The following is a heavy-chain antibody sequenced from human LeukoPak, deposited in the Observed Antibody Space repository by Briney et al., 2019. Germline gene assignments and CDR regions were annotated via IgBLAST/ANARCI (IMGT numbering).Heavy chain of an antibody. CDR2: ISGDGGST. J-gene: IGHJ6*02. CDR1: GFTFDDYA. V-gene: IGHV3-43*02. Sequence: PGGSLRLSCAASGFTFDDYAMHWVRQAPGKGLEWVSLISGDGGSTYYADSVKGRFTISRDNSKNSLYLQMNSLRTEDTALYYCAVSSFYYYGMDVWGQGTTVTVSS. D-gene: IGHD6-13*01. CDR3: AVSSFYYYGMDV.